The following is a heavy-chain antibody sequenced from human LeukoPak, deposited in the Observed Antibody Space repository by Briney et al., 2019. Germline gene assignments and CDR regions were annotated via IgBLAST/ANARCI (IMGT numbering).Heavy chain of an antibody. CDR2: ISAYNGNT. D-gene: IGHD2-2*01. J-gene: IGHJ4*02. CDR3: ARDRGVVVPAASDY. CDR1: GYTFTSYG. V-gene: IGHV1-18*01. Sequence: ASVKVPCKASGYTFTSYGISWVRQAPGQGLEWMGWISAYNGNTNYAQKLQGRVTMTTDTSTSTAYMELRSLRSDDTAVYYCARDRGVVVPAASDYWGQGTLVTVSS.